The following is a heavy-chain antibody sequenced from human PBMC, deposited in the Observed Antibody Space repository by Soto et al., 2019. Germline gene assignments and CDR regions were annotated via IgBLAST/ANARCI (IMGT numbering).Heavy chain of an antibody. D-gene: IGHD5-12*01. CDR2: ISSSSSYI. V-gene: IGHV3-21*01. J-gene: IGHJ6*02. CDR1: GFTFSSYS. Sequence: EVQLVESGGGLVKPGGSLRLSCAASGFTFSSYSMNWVRQAPGKGLEWVSSISSSSSYIYYADSVKGRFTISRDNAKNSLYLQMNSLRAEDTAVYYCARELDGYSGYDYYYYYGMDVWGQGTTVTVSS. CDR3: ARELDGYSGYDYYYYYGMDV.